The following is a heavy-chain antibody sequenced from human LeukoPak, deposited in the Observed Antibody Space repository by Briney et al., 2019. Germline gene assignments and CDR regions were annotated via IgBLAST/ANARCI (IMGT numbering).Heavy chain of an antibody. CDR2: INANNGDT. CDR3: ARDGATVATPFFDY. Sequence: ASAKVSCKASGFTFTGYYMHWVRQAPGQGLEWMGWINANNGDTNYAQKFRGWVTMTRDTSLSTVYMEVSRLRSDDTAVYYCARDGATVATPFFDYWGQGTLVTVSS. V-gene: IGHV1-2*04. D-gene: IGHD4-17*01. CDR1: GFTFTGYY. J-gene: IGHJ4*02.